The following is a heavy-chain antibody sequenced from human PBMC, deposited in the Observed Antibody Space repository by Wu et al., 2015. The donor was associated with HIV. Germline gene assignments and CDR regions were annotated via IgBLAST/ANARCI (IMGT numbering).Heavy chain of an antibody. Sequence: QVQLMQSGAEVRKPGASVRVSCKTSGYIFTDYYIHWVRQAPGQGLEWMGIFNPSGGSTTYAQKFQGRVTMTRDTSTNTVYMELSSLRSEDTAVYYCARAEWEVLPVLFDYWGQGTLVTVSS. CDR2: FNPSGGST. CDR3: ARAEWEVLPVLFDY. CDR1: GYIFTDYY. D-gene: IGHD1-26*01. V-gene: IGHV1-46*01. J-gene: IGHJ4*02.